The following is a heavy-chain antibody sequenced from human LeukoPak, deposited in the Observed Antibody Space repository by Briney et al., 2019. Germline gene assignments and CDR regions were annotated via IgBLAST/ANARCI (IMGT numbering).Heavy chain of an antibody. CDR1: GGTFSSYA. Sequence: ASVKVSCKASGGTFSSYAISWVRQAPGQGLEWMGGIIPIFGTANYAQKFQGRVTITADESTSTAYMELSSLRSVDTAVYYCAIAGIAADGFWSRPHYFDYWGQGTLVTVSS. D-gene: IGHD6-13*01. CDR2: IIPIFGTA. V-gene: IGHV1-69*13. J-gene: IGHJ4*02. CDR3: AIAGIAADGFWSRPHYFDY.